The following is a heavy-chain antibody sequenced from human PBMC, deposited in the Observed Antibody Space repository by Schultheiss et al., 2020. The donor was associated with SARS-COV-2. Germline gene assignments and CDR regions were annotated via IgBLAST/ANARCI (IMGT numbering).Heavy chain of an antibody. D-gene: IGHD6-6*01. Sequence: GGSLRLSCAASGFTFSIYAMNWVRQAPGKGLEWVAVISYDGSNKYYPDSVKGRFTISRANSKNTLYLQMNSLRAEDTAVYYCARAYRQLVRYGLDIWGLGTTVTVSS. V-gene: IGHV3-30*04. J-gene: IGHJ6*02. CDR3: ARAYRQLVRYGLDI. CDR2: ISYDGSNK. CDR1: GFTFSIYA.